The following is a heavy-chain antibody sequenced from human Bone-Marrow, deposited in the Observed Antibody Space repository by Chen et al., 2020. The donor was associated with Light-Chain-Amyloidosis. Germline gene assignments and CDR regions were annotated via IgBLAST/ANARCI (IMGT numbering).Heavy chain of an antibody. Sequence: QVQLQASGPGLVKPSQTLSLTCTVSGGSISSGASYWRWIRQSPGKGLEWIGCISKSGTSYHNPSLASRLTMSVDRSENQFSLKLSSVTAADTAVYYCARNSFESDDYYYYGILDYWGQGTLVTVSS. CDR3: ARNSFESDDYYYYGILDY. CDR2: ISKSGTS. D-gene: IGHD3-22*01. J-gene: IGHJ4*02. V-gene: IGHV4-30-4*01. CDR1: GGSISSGASY.